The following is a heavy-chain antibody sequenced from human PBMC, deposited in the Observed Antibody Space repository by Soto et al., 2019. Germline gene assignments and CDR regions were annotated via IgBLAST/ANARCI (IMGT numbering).Heavy chain of an antibody. V-gene: IGHV3-30-3*01. CDR3: ARDRKYSGSYYYFDY. CDR1: GFTFSSYA. Sequence: GSLRLSCAASGFTFSSYAMHWVRQAPGKGLEWVAVISYDGSNKYYADSVKGRFTISRDNSKNTLYLQMNSLRAEDTAVYYCARDRKYSGSYYYFDYWGQGTLVTVSS. J-gene: IGHJ4*02. D-gene: IGHD1-26*01. CDR2: ISYDGSNK.